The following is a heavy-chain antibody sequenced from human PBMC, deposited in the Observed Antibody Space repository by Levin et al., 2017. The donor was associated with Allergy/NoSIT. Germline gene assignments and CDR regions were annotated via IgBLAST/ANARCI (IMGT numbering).Heavy chain of an antibody. Sequence: GGSLRLSCAASGFTFSSYSMNWVRQAPGKGLQWISYISSSSSTIYYADSVKGRFTISRDNAKNSLYLQMNSLRDEDTAVYYCARQGDDAGGYDEDYYGMDVWGQGTTVTVSS. V-gene: IGHV3-48*02. CDR1: GFTFSSYS. J-gene: IGHJ6*02. D-gene: IGHD5-12*01. CDR2: ISSSSSTI. CDR3: ARQGDDAGGYDEDYYGMDV.